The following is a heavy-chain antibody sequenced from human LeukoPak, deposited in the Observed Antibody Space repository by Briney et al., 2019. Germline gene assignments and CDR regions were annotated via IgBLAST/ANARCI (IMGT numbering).Heavy chain of an antibody. D-gene: IGHD1-26*01. CDR1: GFTFDDYA. J-gene: IGHJ3*02. V-gene: IGHV3-9*01. CDR3: ARDRLKYSGSYWAFDI. Sequence: PGRSLRLSCAASGFTFDDYAMHWVRQAPGKGLEWVSGISWNSGSIGYADSVTGRFTISRDNAKNSLYLQMNSLRAEDTAVYYCARDRLKYSGSYWAFDIWGQGTMVTVSS. CDR2: ISWNSGSI.